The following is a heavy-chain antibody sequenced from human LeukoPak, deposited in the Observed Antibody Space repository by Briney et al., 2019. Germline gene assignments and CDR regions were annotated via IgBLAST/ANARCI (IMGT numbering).Heavy chain of an antibody. Sequence: GGSLRLSCAASGFTFSSYGMHWVRQAPGKGLEWVAFIRYDGSNKYCADSVKGRFTISRDNSKNTLYLQMNSLRAEDTAVYYCAKCHIVVVTACDAFDIWGQGTMVTVSS. V-gene: IGHV3-30*02. D-gene: IGHD2-21*02. CDR2: IRYDGSNK. CDR3: AKCHIVVVTACDAFDI. CDR1: GFTFSSYG. J-gene: IGHJ3*02.